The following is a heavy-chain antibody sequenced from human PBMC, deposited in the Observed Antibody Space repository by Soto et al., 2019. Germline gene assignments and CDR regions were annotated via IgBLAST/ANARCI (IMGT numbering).Heavy chain of an antibody. D-gene: IGHD4-17*01. J-gene: IGHJ4*02. CDR3: ARIRNGDYYFDF. CDR1: GFSLSSSAMR. V-gene: IGHV2-70*04. Sequence: ESGPTLVNPTQTLTLTCTFSGFSLSSSAMRVSWIRQPPGKALEWLARIDGDDDKFYSTSLKTRLTISKDTSKNQVVLTMTNMDLVDTATYYCARIRNGDYYFDFWGQGTLVTVSS. CDR2: IDGDDDK.